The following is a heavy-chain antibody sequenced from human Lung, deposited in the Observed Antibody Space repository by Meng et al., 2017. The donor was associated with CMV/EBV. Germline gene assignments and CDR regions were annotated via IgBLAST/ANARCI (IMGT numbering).Heavy chain of an antibody. Sequence: SVKVSXKASGDTFNKYVTSWVRQAPGQGLEWMGGIIPMRSVTNYAQRFQGRVMIIADTSTATVYMGLISLRSEYTAMYYCVASEEFYHFRGGWEWYYHYGMDVWGPGTTVTVSS. CDR2: IIPMRSVT. CDR1: GDTFNKYV. V-gene: IGHV1-69*10. CDR3: VASEEFYHFRGGWEWYYHYGMDV. D-gene: IGHD3-3*02. J-gene: IGHJ6*02.